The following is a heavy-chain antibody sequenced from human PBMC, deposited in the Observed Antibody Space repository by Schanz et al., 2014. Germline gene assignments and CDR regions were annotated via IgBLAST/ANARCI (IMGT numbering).Heavy chain of an antibody. CDR3: AIHYGDRPL. V-gene: IGHV1-46*01. CDR1: GYTFTSYY. J-gene: IGHJ4*02. Sequence: QVQLVQSGAEVKKPGASVKVSCKASGYTFTSYYMHWVRQAPGQGLEWMGIINPSGGSTSYAQKFQGRVTMTRDTSLKTAYMEMTDLKFEDAGLYYCAIHYGDRPLWGQGTLXAVSS. CDR2: INPSGGST. D-gene: IGHD4-17*01.